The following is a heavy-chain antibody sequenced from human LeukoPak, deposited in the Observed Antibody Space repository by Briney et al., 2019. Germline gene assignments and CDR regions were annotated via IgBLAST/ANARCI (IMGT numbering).Heavy chain of an antibody. V-gene: IGHV1-8*01. Sequence: GASVKVSCKASGYTFTSYDINWVRQATGQGLEWMGWMNPNSGNTGYAQKFQGRVTMTRNTSISTAYMELSSLRSEDTAVYYCARGLREYCGGDCYSSWFDPWGQGTLVTVSS. CDR1: GYTFTSYD. J-gene: IGHJ5*02. CDR3: ARGLREYCGGDCYSSWFDP. D-gene: IGHD2-21*02. CDR2: MNPNSGNT.